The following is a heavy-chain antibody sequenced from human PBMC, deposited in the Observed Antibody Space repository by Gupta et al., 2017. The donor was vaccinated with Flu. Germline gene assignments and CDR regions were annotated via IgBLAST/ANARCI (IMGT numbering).Heavy chain of an antibody. D-gene: IGHD2-15*01. J-gene: IGHJ4*02. Sequence: GKGLEWVSAISGSGGSTYYADSVKGRFTISRDNSKNTLYLQMNSLRAEDTAVYYCAKDLEGSWGTDFDYWGQGTLVTVSS. CDR3: AKDLEGSWGTDFDY. V-gene: IGHV3-23*01. CDR2: ISGSGGST.